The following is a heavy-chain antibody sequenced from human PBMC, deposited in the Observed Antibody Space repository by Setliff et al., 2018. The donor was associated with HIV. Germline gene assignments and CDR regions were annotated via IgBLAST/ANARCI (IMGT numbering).Heavy chain of an antibody. CDR1: GYSIGSGSF. D-gene: IGHD4-17*01. CDR3: ARYSTLTTNFDY. CDR2: IPHNGGT. Sequence: LSLTCAVSGYSIGSGSFWGWIRQPPGKGLEWIATIPHNGGTYYNPDPSLTGRVTISVDTSENQFSLKLAFVTAADTAVYYCARYSTLTTNFDYWGQGTLVTVSS. V-gene: IGHV4-38-2*01. J-gene: IGHJ4*02.